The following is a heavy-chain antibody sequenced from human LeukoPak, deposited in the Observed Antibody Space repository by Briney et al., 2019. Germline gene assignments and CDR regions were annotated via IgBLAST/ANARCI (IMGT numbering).Heavy chain of an antibody. V-gene: IGHV3-33*08. CDR3: AREVAPLYFHYGMDV. CDR2: TWYDGRNN. D-gene: IGHD2-21*01. Sequence: GGSLRLSCAGSGFTFSSHGMHWVRQAPGKGLEWVAVTWYDGRNNYYAASVKGRFTISRDDSKTTVYLLMNSLRAEDTAVYYCAREVAPLYFHYGMDVWGEGTTVTVSS. J-gene: IGHJ6*01. CDR1: GFTFSSHG.